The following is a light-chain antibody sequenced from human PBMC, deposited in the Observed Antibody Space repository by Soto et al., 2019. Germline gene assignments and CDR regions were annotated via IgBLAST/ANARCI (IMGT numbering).Light chain of an antibody. CDR3: LQDYNYPLT. J-gene: IGKJ4*01. CDR2: AAS. V-gene: IGKV1-6*01. Sequence: AIQMTQSPSSLSASIGDRVTITCRASQGIKNDLGWYQQKPGKAPKLLIYAASSLQSGVPSRFSGSGSGTDFTLTISSLQPEDFATYYCLQDYNYPLTFGGGTKVDI. CDR1: QGIKND.